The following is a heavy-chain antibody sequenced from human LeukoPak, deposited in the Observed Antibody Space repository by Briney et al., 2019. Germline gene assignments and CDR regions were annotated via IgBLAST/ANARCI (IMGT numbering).Heavy chain of an antibody. V-gene: IGHV4-34*01. CDR2: INHSGST. Sequence: SETLSLTCAVYGGSFSGYYWSWIRQPPGKGLEWIGEINHSGSTNYNPSLKSRVTISVDTSKNQFSLKLSSVTAADTAVCYCARGGAAVAGTDLDYWGQGTLVTVSS. J-gene: IGHJ4*02. CDR3: ARGGAAVAGTDLDY. CDR1: GGSFSGYY. D-gene: IGHD6-19*01.